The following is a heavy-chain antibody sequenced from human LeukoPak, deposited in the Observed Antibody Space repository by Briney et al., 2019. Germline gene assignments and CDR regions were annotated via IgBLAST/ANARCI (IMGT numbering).Heavy chain of an antibody. V-gene: IGHV4-59*01. Sequence: SETLSLTCTVSGGSISSYYWSWIRQPPGKGLEWIGYIYYSGSTNHNPSLKSRVTISVDTSKNQFSLKLSSVTAADTAVYYCARNTRSSSYLWGYYFDYWGQGTLVTVSS. J-gene: IGHJ4*02. D-gene: IGHD6-13*01. CDR2: IYYSGST. CDR1: GGSISSYY. CDR3: ARNTRSSSYLWGYYFDY.